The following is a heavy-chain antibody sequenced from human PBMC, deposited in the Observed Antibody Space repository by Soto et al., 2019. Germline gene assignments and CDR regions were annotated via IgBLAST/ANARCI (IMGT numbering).Heavy chain of an antibody. CDR1: GFGFSGYA. Sequence: QAQLVESGGGGVQAGRSLRVSCAASGFGFSGYAMHWVRQAPGKGLEWVAVISYDGGEKYLADSVKGRFTISRDNSKDTLFMQLNSLRIDDTAVYYRVKDLSSDYVCYGMDVWGQGTTVTVSS. D-gene: IGHD2-2*01. V-gene: IGHV3-30*04. CDR3: VKDLSSDYVCYGMDV. CDR2: ISYDGGEK. J-gene: IGHJ6*02.